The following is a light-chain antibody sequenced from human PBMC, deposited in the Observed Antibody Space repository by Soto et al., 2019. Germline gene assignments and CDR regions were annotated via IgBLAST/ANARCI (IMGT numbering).Light chain of an antibody. CDR3: QQSYSSSWT. CDR2: GAS. V-gene: IGKV1-39*01. CDR1: QSISNY. J-gene: IGKJ1*01. Sequence: DIQMTQSPSSLSASVGDRVTMTCRASQSISNYLNWYQHKPGKAPKVLIYGASNLQSGVPSRFSGSGSGTDFTLTISSLQREDFATYFCQQSYSSSWTFGPGTKVDIK.